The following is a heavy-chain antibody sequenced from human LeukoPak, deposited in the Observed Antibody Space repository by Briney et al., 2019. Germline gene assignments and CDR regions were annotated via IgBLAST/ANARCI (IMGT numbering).Heavy chain of an antibody. V-gene: IGHV4-59*12. Sequence: SETLSLTCTVSGGSISSYYWSWIRQPPGKGLEWIGYIYYSGSTNYNPSLKSRVTISVDTSKNQFSLKLSSVTAADTAVYYCARASDCSGGSCPVDYWGQGTLVTVSS. CDR2: IYYSGST. D-gene: IGHD2-15*01. CDR3: ARASDCSGGSCPVDY. CDR1: GGSISSYY. J-gene: IGHJ4*02.